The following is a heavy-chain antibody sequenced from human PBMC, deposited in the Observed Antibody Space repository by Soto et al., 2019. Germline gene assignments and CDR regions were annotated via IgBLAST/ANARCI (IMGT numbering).Heavy chain of an antibody. CDR3: ARETYYSSSSYYYYYYMDV. Sequence: GGSLRLSCAASGFTFSSYEMNWVRQAPGKGLEWVSYISSSGSTIYYADSVKGRFTISRDNAKNSLYLQMNSLRAEDTAFYYCARETYYSSSSYYYYYYMDVWGKGTTVTVSS. J-gene: IGHJ6*03. CDR1: GFTFSSYE. V-gene: IGHV3-48*03. CDR2: ISSSGSTI. D-gene: IGHD6-6*01.